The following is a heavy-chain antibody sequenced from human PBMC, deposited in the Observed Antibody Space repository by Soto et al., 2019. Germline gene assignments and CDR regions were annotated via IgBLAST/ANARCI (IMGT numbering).Heavy chain of an antibody. Sequence: SETLSLTCTVSGGSISSSSYYWGWIRQPPGKALEWIGSIHYSGSTYYNPSLKSRVTISADTTKTQFPLKLSSVTAADTAVYYCARQGITMIVVVVTDNWFDPWGQGTLVTAPQ. J-gene: IGHJ5*02. CDR3: ARQGITMIVVVVTDNWFDP. CDR1: GGSISSSSYY. D-gene: IGHD3-22*01. V-gene: IGHV4-39*01. CDR2: IHYSGST.